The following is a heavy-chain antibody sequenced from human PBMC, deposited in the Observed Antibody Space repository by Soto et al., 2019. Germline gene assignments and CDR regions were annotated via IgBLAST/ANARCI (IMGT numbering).Heavy chain of an antibody. J-gene: IGHJ6*02. CDR3: AKDLRSYDFWSGTSMDV. CDR1: GFTFSSHG. D-gene: IGHD3-3*01. Sequence: QVQLVESGGGVVQPGRSLRLSCAASGFTFSSHGMHWVRQAPGKGLEWVAVKSYDGSNKYYADSVKGRFTISRDNSKNQLYLQMNSLRAEDTAVYYCAKDLRSYDFWSGTSMDVWGQGTTVTVSS. CDR2: KSYDGSNK. V-gene: IGHV3-30*18.